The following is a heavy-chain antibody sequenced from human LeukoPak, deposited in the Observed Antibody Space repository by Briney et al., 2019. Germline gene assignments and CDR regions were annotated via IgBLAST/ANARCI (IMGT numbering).Heavy chain of an antibody. CDR2: IWYDGSNK. CDR1: GFTFSSYS. V-gene: IGHV3-33*08. CDR3: ARGIAVVSLDY. J-gene: IGHJ4*02. Sequence: GGSLRLSCAASGFTFSSYSMNWVRQAPGKGLEWVAVIWYDGSNKYYADSVKGRFTISRDNSKNTLYLQMNSLRAEDTAVYYCARGIAVVSLDYWGQGTLVTVSS. D-gene: IGHD6-19*01.